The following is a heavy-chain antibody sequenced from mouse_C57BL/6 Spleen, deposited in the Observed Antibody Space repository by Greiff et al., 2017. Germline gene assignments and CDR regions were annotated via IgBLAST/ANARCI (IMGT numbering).Heavy chain of an antibody. D-gene: IGHD2-3*01. CDR3: ARYDGYYGAY. V-gene: IGHV7-3*01. CDR2: IRTKANGYTT. Sequence: EVQRVESGGGFVQPGGSLSLSCAASGFTFTDYYMSWVRQPPGKGLEWFGFIRTKANGYTTEYSVSVKGRFTISRDNSQSILYLQMNALRAEDSASYYCARYDGYYGAYWGQGTLVTVSA. CDR1: GFTFTDYY. J-gene: IGHJ3*01.